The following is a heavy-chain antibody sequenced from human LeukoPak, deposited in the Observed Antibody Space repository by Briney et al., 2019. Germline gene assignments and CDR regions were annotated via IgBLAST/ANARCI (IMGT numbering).Heavy chain of an antibody. J-gene: IGHJ4*02. Sequence: SETLSLTCAVYGGSFSGYYWSWIRQPPGKGLEWIGEINHSGSTNYNPSLKSRVTISVDTSKNQFSLKLSSVTAADTAVYYCARLRGYYGSGSYYNVRSPPGQHFDYWGQGTLVTVSS. CDR1: GGSFSGYY. CDR2: INHSGST. CDR3: ARLRGYYGSGSYYNVRSPPGQHFDY. V-gene: IGHV4-34*01. D-gene: IGHD3-10*01.